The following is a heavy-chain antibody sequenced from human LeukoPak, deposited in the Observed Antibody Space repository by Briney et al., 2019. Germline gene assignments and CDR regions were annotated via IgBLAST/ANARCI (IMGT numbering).Heavy chain of an antibody. CDR3: ARGRVSSSTWYSTYYYYFYMDV. V-gene: IGHV4-59*01. Sequence: SETLSLTCSVSDDSITMYYWTWIRQPPGKGLEWIGYVDHTGSTNFDPSLNGRVSISRDTTKNLFSLRLRSVTAADTAVYFCARGRVSSSTWYSTYYYYFYMDVWGKGTTVTVSS. D-gene: IGHD1-1*01. J-gene: IGHJ6*03. CDR2: VDHTGST. CDR1: DDSITMYY.